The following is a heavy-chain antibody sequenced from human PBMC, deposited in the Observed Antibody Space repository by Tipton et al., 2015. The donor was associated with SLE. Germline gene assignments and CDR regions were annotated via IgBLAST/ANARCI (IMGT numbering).Heavy chain of an antibody. Sequence: TLSLTCTVSGGSISNYYWSWIRQPPGKGLEWIGYIYYSGSTNYNPSLKSRVTISGDMSKNQFSLKLSSVTAADTAVYYCARVVEYFDTSGFYSHDAFDVWGQGTMVIVSS. CDR1: GGSISNYY. J-gene: IGHJ3*01. CDR3: ARVVEYFDTSGFYSHDAFDV. CDR2: IYYSGST. V-gene: IGHV4-59*08. D-gene: IGHD3-22*01.